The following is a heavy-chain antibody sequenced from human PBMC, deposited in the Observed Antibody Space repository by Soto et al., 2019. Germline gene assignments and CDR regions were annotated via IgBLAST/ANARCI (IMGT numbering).Heavy chain of an antibody. V-gene: IGHV4-59*01. Sequence: PSETLSLTCPVSGCSISSYYWSWIRQPPGKGLEWIGYIYYSGSTNYNPSLKSRVTISVDTSKNQFSLKLSSVTAADTAVYYCASSYGDYSFDYWGQGTLVTVSS. CDR1: GCSISSYY. J-gene: IGHJ4*02. D-gene: IGHD4-17*01. CDR3: ASSYGDYSFDY. CDR2: IYYSGST.